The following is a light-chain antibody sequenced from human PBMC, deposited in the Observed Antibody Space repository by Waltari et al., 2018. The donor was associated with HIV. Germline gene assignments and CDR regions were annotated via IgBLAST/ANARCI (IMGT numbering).Light chain of an antibody. Sequence: QSVLTQPPSASGTPGQRVTISCSGSSSNIGSNTENWYQQLPGTAPKLLIYSYNQRPSGVPDRFSGSKSGTSASLSISVLQSEDEAHYYCASWDDSLNGYVFGTGTKVTVL. CDR1: SSNIGSNT. V-gene: IGLV1-44*01. J-gene: IGLJ1*01. CDR3: ASWDDSLNGYV. CDR2: SYN.